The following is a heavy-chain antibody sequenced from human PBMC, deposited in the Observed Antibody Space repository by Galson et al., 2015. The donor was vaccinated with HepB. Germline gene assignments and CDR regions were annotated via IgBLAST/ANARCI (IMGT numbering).Heavy chain of an antibody. CDR1: GGTFSSYA. CDR2: IIPIFGTA. J-gene: IGHJ5*02. D-gene: IGHD6-6*01. Sequence: SVKVSCKASGGTFSSYAISWVRQAPGQGLEWMGGIIPIFGTANYAQKFQGRVTITADESTSTAYMELSSLRSEDTAVYYCARDPRVDSSSSVWFDPWGQGTLSPSPQ. CDR3: ARDPRVDSSSSVWFDP. V-gene: IGHV1-69*13.